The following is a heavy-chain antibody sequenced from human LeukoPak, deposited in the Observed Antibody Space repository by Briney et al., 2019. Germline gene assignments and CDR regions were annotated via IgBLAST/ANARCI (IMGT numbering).Heavy chain of an antibody. V-gene: IGHV4-61*02. D-gene: IGHD3-10*01. CDR2: IYTSGST. CDR1: GGSISSGSYY. J-gene: IGHJ4*02. CDR3: ARDGYDSGFRSN. Sequence: SQTLSLTCTVSGGSISSGSYYWSWIRQPAGKGLEWIGRIYTSGSTNYNPSLKSRVTISVDTSKNQFSLKLSSVTAADTAVYYCARDGYDSGFRSNWGQATLVTVSS.